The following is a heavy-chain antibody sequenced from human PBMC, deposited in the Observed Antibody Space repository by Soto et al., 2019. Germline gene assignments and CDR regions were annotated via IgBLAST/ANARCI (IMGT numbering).Heavy chain of an antibody. V-gene: IGHV1-24*01. CDR2: FDPEDGKT. Sequence: QVQLVQSGAEVKKPGASVKVSCQVSGNLLSDLYMHWVRQAPGKGLEWMGGFDPEDGKTIYAQKFQGRVTMTEDTSTDTAYMDLSRLRSDDTAVYYCTGGVGATLWFDPWGQGTLVTVSS. J-gene: IGHJ5*02. CDR3: TGGVGATLWFDP. D-gene: IGHD1-26*01. CDR1: GNLLSDLY.